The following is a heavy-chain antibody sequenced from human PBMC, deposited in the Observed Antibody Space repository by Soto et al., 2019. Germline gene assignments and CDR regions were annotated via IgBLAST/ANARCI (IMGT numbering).Heavy chain of an antibody. J-gene: IGHJ6*04. D-gene: IGHD3-3*01. CDR2: ISSSSYI. Sequence: PGGSLRLSCAASGFTFSSYSMNWVRQAPGKGLEWVSSISSSSYIYYADSVKGRFTISRDNAKNSLYLQMNSLRAEDTAVYYCARGQSVYYYGMDVWGEGMTVTVSS. V-gene: IGHV3-21*01. CDR1: GFTFSSYS. CDR3: ARGQSVYYYGMDV.